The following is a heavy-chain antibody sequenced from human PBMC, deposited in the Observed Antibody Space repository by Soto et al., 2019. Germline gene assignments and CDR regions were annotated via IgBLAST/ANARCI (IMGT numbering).Heavy chain of an antibody. CDR1: GGTFSSYA. Sequence: SLKVSCKGSGGTFSSYAISWVRQAPGQGLEWMGGIIPIFGTANYAQKFQGRVTITADESTSTAYMELSSLRSEDTAAYYCASITIFGVWAFDIWGQGTMVTVSS. CDR3: ASITIFGVWAFDI. CDR2: IIPIFGTA. V-gene: IGHV1-69*13. J-gene: IGHJ3*02. D-gene: IGHD3-3*01.